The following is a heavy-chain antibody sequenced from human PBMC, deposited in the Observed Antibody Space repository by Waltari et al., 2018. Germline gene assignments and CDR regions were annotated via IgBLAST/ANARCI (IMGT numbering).Heavy chain of an antibody. CDR3: ARAYRYYRYYYYYGMDV. D-gene: IGHD3-16*02. V-gene: IGHV4-34*01. Sequence: QVQLQQWGAGLLKPSETLSLTCAVYGGSFSGYYWSWIRQPPGKGLEWIGEINHSGSTNDNPSLKSRVTRSVDTSKNQFSLKLSSVTAADTAVYYCARAYRYYRYYYYYGMDVWGQGTTVTVSS. J-gene: IGHJ6*02. CDR2: INHSGST. CDR1: GGSFSGYY.